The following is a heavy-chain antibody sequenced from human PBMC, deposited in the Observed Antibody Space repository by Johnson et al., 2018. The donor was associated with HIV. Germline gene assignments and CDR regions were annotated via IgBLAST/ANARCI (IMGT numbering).Heavy chain of an antibody. CDR3: ARDRRYYDSSGYYHDAFDI. CDR1: GFTFSSYA. V-gene: IGHV3-30*14. CDR2: ISYDGNNK. J-gene: IGHJ3*02. D-gene: IGHD3-22*01. Sequence: QVQLVESGGGVVQPGRSLRLSCAASGFTFSSYAMNWVRQAPGKGLEWVAVISYDGNNKYSADSVKGRFTISRDNSKNTLYLQMNSLRAEDTAVYFCARDRRYYDSSGYYHDAFDIWGQGTMVTVSS.